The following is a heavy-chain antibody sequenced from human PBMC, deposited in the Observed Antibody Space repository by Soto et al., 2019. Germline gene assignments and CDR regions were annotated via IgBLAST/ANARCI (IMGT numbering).Heavy chain of an antibody. D-gene: IGHD6-19*01. CDR2: IHSDGST. J-gene: IGHJ4*02. Sequence: PGGSLRLSCSVAGFTVSDSMSWVRQAPGKGLECVSFIHSDGSTHYTDSVRGRFTISRDNSKNTLYLQMDRLRVDDTAVYFCARDASGPFAYWGQGTLVTVSS. CDR3: ARDASGPFAY. CDR1: GFTVSDS. V-gene: IGHV3-53*01.